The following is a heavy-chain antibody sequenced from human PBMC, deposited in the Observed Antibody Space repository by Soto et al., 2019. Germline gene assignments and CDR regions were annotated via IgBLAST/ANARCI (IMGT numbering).Heavy chain of an antibody. Sequence: PGGSLRLSCAASGFTFSSYWMSWVRQAPGKGLEWVANIKQDGSEKYYVDSVKGRFTISRDNAKNSLYLQMNSLRAEDTAVYYCAREQIPINYDFWSGYGGIGEDAFDIWGQGTMVTVS. CDR3: AREQIPINYDFWSGYGGIGEDAFDI. J-gene: IGHJ3*02. CDR2: IKQDGSEK. D-gene: IGHD3-3*01. CDR1: GFTFSSYW. V-gene: IGHV3-7*05.